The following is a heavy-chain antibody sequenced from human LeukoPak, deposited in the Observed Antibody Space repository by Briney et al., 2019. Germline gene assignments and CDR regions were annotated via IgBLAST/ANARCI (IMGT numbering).Heavy chain of an antibody. CDR2: MNPNSGNT. CDR3: ARGTPYYDILTGYYSY. D-gene: IGHD3-9*01. CDR1: GYTYTSYD. J-gene: IGHJ4*02. V-gene: IGHV1-8*01. Sequence: ASVKVSCKASGYTYTSYDINWVRQATGQGPEWMGWMNPNSGNTGYAQKFQGRVTMTRNTSISTAYMELSSLRSEDTAVYYCARGTPYYDILTGYYSYWGQGTLVTVSS.